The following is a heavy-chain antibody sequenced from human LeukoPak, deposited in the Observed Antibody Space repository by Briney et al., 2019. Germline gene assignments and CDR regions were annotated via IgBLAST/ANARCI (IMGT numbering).Heavy chain of an antibody. CDR2: ISSNGGST. CDR3: VKDFEYSGYAPFDY. D-gene: IGHD5-12*01. Sequence: GGTLRLSCAASGFTFSDYYMSWIRQAPGKGLEYVSAISSNGGSTYYADSVKGRFTISRDNSKNTLYLQMSSLRAEDTAVYYCVKDFEYSGYAPFDYWGQGTLVTVSS. V-gene: IGHV3-64D*06. CDR1: GFTFSDYY. J-gene: IGHJ4*02.